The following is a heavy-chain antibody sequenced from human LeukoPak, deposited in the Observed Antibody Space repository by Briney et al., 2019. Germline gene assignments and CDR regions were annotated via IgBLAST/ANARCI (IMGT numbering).Heavy chain of an antibody. D-gene: IGHD3-9*01. Sequence: ASVNVSCKASGYTFTSYGISGVRQAPGQGLEWMGWISAYNGNTNYAQKLQGRVSMTTDTSTSTAYMELRSLRSDDTAVYYCAREGRYFVWLLVDYWGQGTMVTVSS. CDR1: GYTFTSYG. J-gene: IGHJ4*02. CDR3: AREGRYFVWLLVDY. CDR2: ISAYNGNT. V-gene: IGHV1-18*01.